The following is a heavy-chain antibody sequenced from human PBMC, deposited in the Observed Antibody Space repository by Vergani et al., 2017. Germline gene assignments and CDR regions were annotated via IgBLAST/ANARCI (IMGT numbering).Heavy chain of an antibody. CDR1: GFTFSSYS. J-gene: IGHJ6*03. CDR2: ISSSSSYI. D-gene: IGHD6-13*01. CDR3: ARDSRYSSSWSYYYYMDV. Sequence: EVQPVESGGGLVKPGGSLRLSCTTSGFTFSSYSMNWVRQAPGKGLEWVSSISSSSSYIYYADSVKGRFTISRDNAKNSLYLQMNSLRAEDTAVYYCARDSRYSSSWSYYYYMDVWGKGTTVTVSS. V-gene: IGHV3-21*01.